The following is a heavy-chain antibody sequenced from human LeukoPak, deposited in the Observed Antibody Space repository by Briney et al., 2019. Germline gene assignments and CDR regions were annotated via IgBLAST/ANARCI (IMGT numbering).Heavy chain of an antibody. CDR3: ARGPPSLTPAAMFAWFDP. CDR2: ISAYNGNT. V-gene: IGHV1-18*04. J-gene: IGHJ5*02. CDR1: GYTFTCYG. D-gene: IGHD2-2*01. Sequence: PRASVKVSCKASGYTFTCYGISWVRRAPGQGLEWMGWISAYNGNTNYAQKLQGRVTMTTDTSTSTAYMELRSLRSDDTAVYYCARGPPSLTPAAMFAWFDPWGQRTLVTVSS.